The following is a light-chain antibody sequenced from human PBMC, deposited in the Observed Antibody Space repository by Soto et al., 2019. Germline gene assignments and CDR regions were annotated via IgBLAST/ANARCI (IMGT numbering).Light chain of an antibody. CDR1: SSDVGGYNY. CDR2: EVS. Sequence: QSVLTQPPSASGSPGQSVTISCTGTSSDVGGYNYVSWYQQHPGKAPKLMISEVSKRPSGVPDRFSGSKSGNTASLTVSGLQAEDEADYYCSSYAGGNKLGVFGGGTQLTVL. CDR3: SSYAGGNKLGV. V-gene: IGLV2-8*01. J-gene: IGLJ7*01.